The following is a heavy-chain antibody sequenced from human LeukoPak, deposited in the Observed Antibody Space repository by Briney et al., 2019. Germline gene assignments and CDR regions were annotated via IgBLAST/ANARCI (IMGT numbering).Heavy chain of an antibody. Sequence: GGSLRLSCAASGFSFKDTGMHWVRQAPGKGLEWVAVTSSDLNVKLYADSVKGRFTISRDNSRSTLYLQMNSLRPEDTAIYYCAREGYYGSGSPPSLYFDYWGQGTLVTVSS. J-gene: IGHJ4*02. V-gene: IGHV3-30*03. CDR2: TSSDLNVK. CDR3: AREGYYGSGSPPSLYFDY. D-gene: IGHD3-10*01. CDR1: GFSFKDTG.